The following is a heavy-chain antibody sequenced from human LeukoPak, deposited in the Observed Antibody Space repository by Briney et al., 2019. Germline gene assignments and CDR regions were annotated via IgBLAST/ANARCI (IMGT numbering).Heavy chain of an antibody. D-gene: IGHD2/OR15-2a*01. CDR2: ISGTGGST. V-gene: IGHV3-23*01. CDR3: AKTISAVRYFDY. J-gene: IGHJ4*02. Sequence: GGSLRLSCAASGFTFSIYAMSWVRQAPGKGLEWVSVISGTGGSTYYADSVKGRFTISKDNSKNTLYLQMNSLRAEDTAVYYCAKTISAVRYFDYWGQGTLVTVSS. CDR1: GFTFSIYA.